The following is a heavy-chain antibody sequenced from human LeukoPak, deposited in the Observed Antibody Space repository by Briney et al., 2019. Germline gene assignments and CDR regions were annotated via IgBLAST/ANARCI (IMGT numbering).Heavy chain of an antibody. Sequence: SETLSLTCTVSGGSISSSSYYWGWIRQPPGKGLEWIGSIYYSGSTYYNPSLKSRVTISVDTSKNQFALQLSSVTAADTAVYYCARLWTAMGALDYWGQGTLVTVSS. D-gene: IGHD5-18*01. J-gene: IGHJ4*02. CDR1: GGSISSSSYY. CDR2: IYYSGST. CDR3: ARLWTAMGALDY. V-gene: IGHV4-39*01.